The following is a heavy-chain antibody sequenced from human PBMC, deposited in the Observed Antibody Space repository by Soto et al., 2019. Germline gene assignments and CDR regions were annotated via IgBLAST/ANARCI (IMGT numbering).Heavy chain of an antibody. CDR1: GFTFSNYL. Sequence: GGSLRLSCAASGFTFSNYLMNWVRQAPGKGLEWVSGISGSGTNTYYADSVKGRFTISRDSSKNTLYLQMNSLTAADTAIYYCAKVPLSLKFYDYWGQGTQVTVSS. V-gene: IGHV3-23*01. CDR2: ISGSGTNT. CDR3: AKVPLSLKFYDY. J-gene: IGHJ4*02.